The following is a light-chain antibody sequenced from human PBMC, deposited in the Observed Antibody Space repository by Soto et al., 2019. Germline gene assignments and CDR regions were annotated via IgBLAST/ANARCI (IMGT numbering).Light chain of an antibody. Sequence: QSALTQPASVSGSPGQWITISCTGTSSDVGGYNFVSWYQLYPGKAPKLMIYGVTSRPSGVSDRFSGSKSGTTASLTISGLQADDEGDYYCSSYTMSNTVIFGGGTKLTVL. V-gene: IGLV2-14*01. CDR1: SSDVGGYNF. CDR2: GVT. CDR3: SSYTMSNTVI. J-gene: IGLJ2*01.